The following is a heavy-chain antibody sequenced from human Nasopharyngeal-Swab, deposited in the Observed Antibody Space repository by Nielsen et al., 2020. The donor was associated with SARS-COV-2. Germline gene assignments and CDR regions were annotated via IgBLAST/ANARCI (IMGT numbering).Heavy chain of an antibody. V-gene: IGHV3-74*01. Sequence: GESLKISCVASGFTFGKYWMHWVRQVPGKGLVWVSHINADGSSTTYADSVKGRFTISRDNAKNTLYLQMDNLRAEDTAVYYCTRLTYYYDSSSGGWGQGTLVTVSS. D-gene: IGHD3-22*01. CDR1: GFTFGKYW. CDR3: TRLTYYYDSSSGG. CDR2: INADGSST. J-gene: IGHJ4*02.